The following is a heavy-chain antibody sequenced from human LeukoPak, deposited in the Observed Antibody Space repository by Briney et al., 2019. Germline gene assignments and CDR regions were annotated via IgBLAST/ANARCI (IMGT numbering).Heavy chain of an antibody. CDR1: GFTFSSYG. V-gene: IGHV3-30*18. D-gene: IGHD6-13*01. Sequence: GGSLRLSCAASGFTFSSYGMHWVRQAPGKGLGWVAVISYDGSNKYYADSVKGRFTISRDNSKNTLYLQMNSLRAEDTAVYYCAKDRGSSWYRTSYNWFDPWGQGTLVTVSS. CDR2: ISYDGSNK. J-gene: IGHJ5*02. CDR3: AKDRGSSWYRTSYNWFDP.